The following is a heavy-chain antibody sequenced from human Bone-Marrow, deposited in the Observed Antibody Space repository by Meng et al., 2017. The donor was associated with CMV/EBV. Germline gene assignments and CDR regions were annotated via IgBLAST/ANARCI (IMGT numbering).Heavy chain of an antibody. Sequence: SETLSLTCAVYGGSFSGYYWSWIRQPPGKGLEWIGSIYYSGSTYYNPSLKSRVTISVDTSKNQFSLKLSSVTAADTAVYYCARISLEQQLVHGSWFDPWAQRTLVTVPS. CDR3: ARISLEQQLVHGSWFDP. D-gene: IGHD6-13*01. CDR2: IYYSGST. CDR1: GGSFSGYY. V-gene: IGHV4-34*01. J-gene: IGHJ5*02.